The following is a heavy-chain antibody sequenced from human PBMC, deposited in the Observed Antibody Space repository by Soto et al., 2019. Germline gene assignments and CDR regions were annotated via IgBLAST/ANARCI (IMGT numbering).Heavy chain of an antibody. CDR3: ARDSGIVGATTVDY. V-gene: IGHV1-2*04. J-gene: IGHJ4*02. Sequence: QVQLVQSGAEVKKPGASVKVSCKATGYTFTGYYMHWVRHTPRQGLEWMGWINPNSGGTNYAQKFQGWVTMTRDTSISTAYMELSRLRSDDTAVYYCARDSGIVGATTVDYWGQGTLVTVSS. CDR1: GYTFTGYY. CDR2: INPNSGGT. D-gene: IGHD1-26*01.